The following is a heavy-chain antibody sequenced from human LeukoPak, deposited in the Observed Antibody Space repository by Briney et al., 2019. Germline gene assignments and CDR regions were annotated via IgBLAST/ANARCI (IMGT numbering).Heavy chain of an antibody. CDR2: IYYSGST. V-gene: IGHV4-59*08. Sequence: SETLSLTCTVSGGSISSYYWSWIRQPPGKGLEWHGYIYYSGSTNYNPSLKSRVTISIDTSKNQFSLKLSSVTATDTAVYYCARSGYSSGWCVHYFDYWGQGTLVTVSS. J-gene: IGHJ4*02. CDR1: GGSISSYY. CDR3: ARSGYSSGWCVHYFDY. D-gene: IGHD6-19*01.